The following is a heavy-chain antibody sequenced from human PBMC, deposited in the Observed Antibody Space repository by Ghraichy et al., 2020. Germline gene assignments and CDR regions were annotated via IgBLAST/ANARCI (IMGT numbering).Heavy chain of an antibody. J-gene: IGHJ4*02. CDR3: AREPRMMGAAPFFDY. CDR2: IKQDGSEK. Sequence: GESLNISCAASGFTFSSYWMSWVRQAPGKGLEWVANIKQDGSEKYYVDSVKGRFTISRDNAKNSLYLQMNSLRAEDTAVYYCAREPRMMGAAPFFDYWGQGTLVTVSS. D-gene: IGHD6-6*01. V-gene: IGHV3-7*01. CDR1: GFTFSSYW.